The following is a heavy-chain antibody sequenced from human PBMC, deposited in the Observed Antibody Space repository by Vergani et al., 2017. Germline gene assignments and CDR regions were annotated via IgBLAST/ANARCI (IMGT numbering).Heavy chain of an antibody. CDR1: GGSISSYY. CDR2: IYYSGST. Sequence: QVQLQESGPGLVKPSETLSLTCTVSGGSISSYYWSWIRQPPGKGLEWIGYIYYSGSTNYNPALKSGVTISVDTSKNQFSLKLSSVTAADTAVYYCAAAASLDYYCYMDVWGKGTTVTVSS. D-gene: IGHD2-2*01. CDR3: AAAASLDYYCYMDV. V-gene: IGHV4-59*01. J-gene: IGHJ6*03.